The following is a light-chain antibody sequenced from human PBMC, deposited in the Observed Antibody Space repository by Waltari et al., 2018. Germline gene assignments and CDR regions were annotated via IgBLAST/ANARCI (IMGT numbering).Light chain of an antibody. CDR3: QVWDNSSDHVV. J-gene: IGLJ2*01. V-gene: IGLV3-21*03. Sequence: SYVLTQPPSVSVAPGKTARITCGGNNIGSKSVHWYKQKPVQAPVLVVYDESALPTGSPARFSGSNSGNTATLTISRVEAGDEADYYCQVWDNSSDHVVFGGGTNLTVL. CDR2: DES. CDR1: NIGSKS.